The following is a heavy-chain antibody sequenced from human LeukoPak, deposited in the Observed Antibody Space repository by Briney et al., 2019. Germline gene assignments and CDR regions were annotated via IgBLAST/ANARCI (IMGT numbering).Heavy chain of an antibody. CDR3: VRDWDHFDFDS. CDR1: GFTFSNYW. CDR2: IKGDGSHA. V-gene: IGHV3-74*01. D-gene: IGHD3-9*01. J-gene: IGHJ5*01. Sequence: GGSLRLSCAASGFTFSNYWMHWVRQAPGKGLVWVSRIKGDGSHAIYADSVKGRFTISRDNAKNTLYLQMKSLRAEDTAVYYCVRDWDHFDFDSWGLGTLVTVSS.